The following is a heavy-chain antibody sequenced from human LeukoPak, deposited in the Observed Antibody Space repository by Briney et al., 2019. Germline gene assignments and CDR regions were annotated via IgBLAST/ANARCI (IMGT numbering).Heavy chain of an antibody. Sequence: PGGSLRLSCAASGFTFSSYSMNWVRQAPGKGLEWVSSISSSSSYIYYADSVKGRFTISRDNAKNSLYLQMNSLRDEDTAVYYCARAMRSGYDYWGQGTLVTVSS. CDR2: ISSSSSYI. CDR3: ARAMRSGYDY. J-gene: IGHJ4*02. D-gene: IGHD5-12*01. V-gene: IGHV3-21*01. CDR1: GFTFSSYS.